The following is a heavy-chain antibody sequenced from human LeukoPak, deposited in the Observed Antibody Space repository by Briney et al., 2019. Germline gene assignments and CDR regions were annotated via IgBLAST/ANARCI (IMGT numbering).Heavy chain of an antibody. Sequence: SETLSLTCTVSGGSISSGDYYWSWIRERPGKGLEWIGYIYYSGSTYYNPSLKSRVTISVDTSKNQFSLKLSSVTAADTAVYYCAREGVVARGIDYWGQGTLVTVSS. J-gene: IGHJ4*02. CDR2: IYYSGST. D-gene: IGHD3-22*01. CDR1: GGSISSGDYY. V-gene: IGHV4-30-4*01. CDR3: AREGVVARGIDY.